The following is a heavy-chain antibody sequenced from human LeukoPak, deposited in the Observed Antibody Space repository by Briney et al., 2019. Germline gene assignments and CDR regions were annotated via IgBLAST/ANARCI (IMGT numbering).Heavy chain of an antibody. V-gene: IGHV4-34*01. D-gene: IGHD3-16*02. CDR2: INHSGST. J-gene: IGHJ4*02. Sequence: SETLSLTCAVYGGSFSGYYWSWIRQPPGKGLEWIGEINHSGSTNYNPSLKSRVTISVDTSKNQFSLKLGSVTAADTAVYYCARGRYDYVWGSYREWYFDYWGQGTLVTVSS. CDR1: GGSFSGYY. CDR3: ARGRYDYVWGSYREWYFDY.